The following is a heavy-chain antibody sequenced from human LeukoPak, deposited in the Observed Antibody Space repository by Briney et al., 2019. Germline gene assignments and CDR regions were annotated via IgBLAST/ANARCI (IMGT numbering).Heavy chain of an antibody. CDR1: GYTFTSYY. V-gene: IGHV1-46*01. CDR3: ARGEAVVVIIPHYFDY. Sequence: GASVKVSCKASGYTFTSYYMHWVRQAPGQGLEWMGIINPSGGSTNYAQKFQGRVTITADESTSTAYMELSSLRSEDTAVYYCARGEAVVVIIPHYFDYWGQGTLVTVSS. J-gene: IGHJ4*02. CDR2: INPSGGST. D-gene: IGHD3-22*01.